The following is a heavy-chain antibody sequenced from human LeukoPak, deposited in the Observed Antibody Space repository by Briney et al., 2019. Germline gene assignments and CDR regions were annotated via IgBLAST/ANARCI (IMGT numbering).Heavy chain of an antibody. V-gene: IGHV3-7*01. J-gene: IGHJ4*02. CDR1: GFTFRNYW. Sequence: GGSLRLSCAASGFTFRNYWMSWVRQAPGKGPEWVANIKPDGSQENYVDSVKGRFTISRDNAKNSLNLQMNSLRVEDTAVYYCARWAGVTDYWGQGTLVTVSS. CDR2: IKPDGSQE. CDR3: ARWAGVTDY. D-gene: IGHD5-18*01.